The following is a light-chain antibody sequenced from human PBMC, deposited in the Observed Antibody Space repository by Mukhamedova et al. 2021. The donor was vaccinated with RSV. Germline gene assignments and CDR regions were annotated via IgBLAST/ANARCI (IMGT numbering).Light chain of an antibody. V-gene: IGLV2-14*01. CDR3: SSYTSSSSLVV. J-gene: IGLJ3*02. CDR1: SSDVGGFNY. CDR2: EVS. Sequence: GTSSDVGGFNYVSWYQQHPGKVPKLMIYEVSNRPTGVSNRFSGSKSGNTASLTISGLQSEDEADYYCSSYTSSSSLVVFGGGTRLT.